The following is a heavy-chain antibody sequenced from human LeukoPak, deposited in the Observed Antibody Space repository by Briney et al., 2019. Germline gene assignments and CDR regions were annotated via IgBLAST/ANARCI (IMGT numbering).Heavy chain of an antibody. Sequence: GGSLRLSCAASGFTFSSYSMNWVRQAPGKGLEWVSSISSSSSYIYYADSVKGRFTISRDSAKNSLYLQMNSLRAEDTAVYYCARVSNVDTAMVSLDYWGQGTLVTVSS. V-gene: IGHV3-21*01. CDR1: GFTFSSYS. J-gene: IGHJ4*02. D-gene: IGHD5-18*01. CDR2: ISSSSSYI. CDR3: ARVSNVDTAMVSLDY.